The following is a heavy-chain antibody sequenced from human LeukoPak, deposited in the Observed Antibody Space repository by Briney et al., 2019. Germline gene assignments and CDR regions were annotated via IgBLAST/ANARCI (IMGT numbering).Heavy chain of an antibody. CDR3: ARKAQYNGHYPLDY. V-gene: IGHV3-23*01. CDR1: GFTFTSYS. CDR2: TSDRGDYT. D-gene: IGHD1-7*01. J-gene: IGHJ4*02. Sequence: GGSLRLSCAASGFTFTSYSMSWVRQAPGKGLEWVSGTSDRGDYTYYADSVKGRFTISRDSSKNTLFLQMNSLRAEDTALYFCARKAQYNGHYPLDYWGQGTLVTVSS.